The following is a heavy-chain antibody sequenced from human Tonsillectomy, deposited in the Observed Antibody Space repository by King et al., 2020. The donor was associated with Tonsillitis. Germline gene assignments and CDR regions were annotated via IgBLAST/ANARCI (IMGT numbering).Heavy chain of an antibody. J-gene: IGHJ4*02. D-gene: IGHD3-16*01. CDR2: ISYDGSNK. Sequence: QLVQSGGGVVQPGRSLRLSCAASGFTFSSYAIHWVRQAPGKGLEWVAVISYDGSNKYYADSVKGRFTISRDNSKNTLYLQMNSLRTEDTAVYHCARHGGEYYFDYWGQGTLGTVSS. CDR1: GFTFSSYA. V-gene: IGHV3-30-3*01. CDR3: ARHGGEYYFDY.